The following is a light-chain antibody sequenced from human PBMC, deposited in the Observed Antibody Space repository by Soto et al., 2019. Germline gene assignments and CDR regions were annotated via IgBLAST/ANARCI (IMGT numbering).Light chain of an antibody. CDR1: QNVRNTY. CDR2: AAS. J-gene: IGKJ3*01. Sequence: DIVLTQSPGTLSLSPGERATLSCRASQNVRNTYLAWYQQKAGQAPRLLIYAASSRATGIPDRFRGSGSGTDFTLTITGLEHEDFAVYYCQQYGSSPDLITFGPGTKVDIK. CDR3: QQYGSSPDLIT. V-gene: IGKV3-20*01.